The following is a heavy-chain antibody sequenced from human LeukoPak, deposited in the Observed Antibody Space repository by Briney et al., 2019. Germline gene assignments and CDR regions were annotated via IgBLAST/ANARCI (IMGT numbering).Heavy chain of an antibody. CDR3: ARDRAPNSGTVLAS. CDR1: GFTFSSYS. D-gene: IGHD1-26*01. V-gene: IGHV3-48*01. CDR2: ISSLSSTI. J-gene: IGHJ5*02. Sequence: GGSLRLSCAASGFTFSSYSMNWVRQAPGKGLEWVSYISSLSSTICYADSMKGRFTISRDNAKNSVYLQMNSLRADDTAVYYCARDRAPNSGTVLASWGQGTLVTVSS.